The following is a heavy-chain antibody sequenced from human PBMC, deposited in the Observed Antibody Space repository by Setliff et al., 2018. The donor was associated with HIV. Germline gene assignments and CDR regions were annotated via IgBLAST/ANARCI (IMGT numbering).Heavy chain of an antibody. CDR1: GGSISSHY. D-gene: IGHD3-16*01. J-gene: IGHJ3*01. CDR2: IYYSGTT. Sequence: PSETLSLTCTVSGGSISSHYWSWIRQPPGKGLEWIAYIYYSGTTSYNPSLKSRVTISVDTSKNQFSLRLTSVTAADTAVYYCARGGRSWFQNFHGAFDVWGQGTMVTVSS. CDR3: ARGGRSWFQNFHGAFDV. V-gene: IGHV4-59*08.